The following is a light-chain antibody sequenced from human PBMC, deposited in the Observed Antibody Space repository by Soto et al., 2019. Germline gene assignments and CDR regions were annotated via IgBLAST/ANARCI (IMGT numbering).Light chain of an antibody. CDR3: QQYNNWPRAT. CDR2: RTS. J-gene: IGKJ4*01. CDR1: QSVSSN. Sequence: IMVTIAPATLSQSPGERASPSGTASQSVSSNFASYQQQPGQPPRLLIFRTSSRATGFPARFSGSGSGTEFNLTISSLQSADFGVYYCQQYNNWPRATFGGGTKVDIK. V-gene: IGKV3-15*01.